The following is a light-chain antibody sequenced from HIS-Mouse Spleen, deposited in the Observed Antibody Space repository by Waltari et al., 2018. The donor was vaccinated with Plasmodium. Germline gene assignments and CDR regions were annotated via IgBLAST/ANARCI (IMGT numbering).Light chain of an antibody. Sequence: SYELTQPPSVYVSPGQTATITGSGDKLGAKYACWYQQKPGQSPVLVFYQVSKRPSGIPERFSGSNSGNTATLTISGTQAMDEADYYCQAWDSSTVVFGGGTKLTVL. CDR3: QAWDSSTVV. J-gene: IGLJ2*01. CDR1: KLGAKY. CDR2: QVS. V-gene: IGLV3-1*01.